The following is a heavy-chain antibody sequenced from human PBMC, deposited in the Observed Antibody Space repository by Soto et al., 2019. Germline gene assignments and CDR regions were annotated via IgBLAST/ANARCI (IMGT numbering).Heavy chain of an antibody. CDR2: IIPIFGTA. CDR3: ARAPPQLAYCGDDCYNYGMDV. Sequence: SVKVSCKASGGTFSSYAISWVRQAPGQGLEWMGGIIPIFGTANYAQKFQGRVTITADESTSTAYMELSSLRSEDTAVYYCARAPPQLAYCGDDCYNYGMDVWGQGTTVTVSS. V-gene: IGHV1-69*13. J-gene: IGHJ6*02. CDR1: GGTFSSYA. D-gene: IGHD2-21*02.